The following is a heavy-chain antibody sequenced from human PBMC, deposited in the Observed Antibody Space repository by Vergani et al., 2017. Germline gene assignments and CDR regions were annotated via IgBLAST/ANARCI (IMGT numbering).Heavy chain of an antibody. D-gene: IGHD3-16*02. V-gene: IGHV3-23*01. CDR3: ARILMITFGGVIVIPNWYFDL. CDR1: GFTFSSYA. CDR2: ISGSGGST. J-gene: IGHJ2*01. Sequence: EVQLLESGGGLVQPGGSLRLSCAASGFTFSSYAMSWVRQAPGKGLEWVSAISGSGGSTYYADSVKGRFTISRDNSKNTLYLQMNSLRAEDTAVYYCARILMITFGGVIVIPNWYFDLWGRGTLVTVSS.